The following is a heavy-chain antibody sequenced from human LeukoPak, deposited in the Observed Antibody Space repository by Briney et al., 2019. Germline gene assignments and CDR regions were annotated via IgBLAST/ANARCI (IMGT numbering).Heavy chain of an antibody. CDR2: IYNSGST. J-gene: IGHJ4*02. CDR1: GGSISSYY. Sequence: SETLSLSCTVSGGSISSYYLRWIRQPAGKGLEWIGRIYNSGSTKYNPSLKSRVTISVDTSKNQFSQKLSSVTTEDTAVYYCARWKSQYHYGSGSSTYYFDYWGQGTMATVPS. V-gene: IGHV4-4*07. D-gene: IGHD3-10*01. CDR3: ARWKSQYHYGSGSSTYYFDY.